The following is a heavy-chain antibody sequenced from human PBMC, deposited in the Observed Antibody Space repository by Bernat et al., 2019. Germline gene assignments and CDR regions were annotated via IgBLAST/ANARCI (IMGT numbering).Heavy chain of an antibody. CDR3: ATYGVGGGGDY. J-gene: IGHJ4*02. Sequence: EVQLVESGGGLIKPGGSLRLSCAASGFTFSNAWMSWVRQAPGKGLEWVGRFKSKIDGGTPDYAAPVKGRFTISRDDSKNTLYLQMNSLKTEDTALYYCATYGVGGGGDYWGQGTQVTVSS. CDR1: GFTFSNAW. D-gene: IGHD3-16*01. CDR2: FKSKIDGGTP. V-gene: IGHV3-15*01.